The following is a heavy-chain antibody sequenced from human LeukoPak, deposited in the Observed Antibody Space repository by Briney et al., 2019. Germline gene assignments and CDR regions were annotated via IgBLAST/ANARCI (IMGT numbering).Heavy chain of an antibody. CDR2: IYYSGST. V-gene: IGHV4-59*11. D-gene: IGHD6-19*01. J-gene: IGHJ2*01. CDR3: ARDPSGWPHWYFDL. Sequence: PSETLSLTCTVSGGSISSHYWSWIRQPPGKGLEWIGYIYYSGSTNYNPSLKSRVTISVDTSKNQFSLKLSSVTAADTAVYYCARDPSGWPHWYFDLLGRGTLVTVSS. CDR1: GGSISSHY.